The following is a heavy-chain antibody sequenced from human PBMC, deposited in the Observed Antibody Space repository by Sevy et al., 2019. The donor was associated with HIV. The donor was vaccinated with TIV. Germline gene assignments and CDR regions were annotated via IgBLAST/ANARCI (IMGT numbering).Heavy chain of an antibody. V-gene: IGHV4-59*08. Sequence: SETLSLTCTVSGGSITSLYWGWIRQPPGKGLEWFANICYTGNTNYNPSLKIRVTISLDTSKNQFSLRLSSVTAADTAISCCAGENAWGRGYAWGQGTLVTVSS. CDR2: ICYTGNT. D-gene: IGHD6-25*01. CDR1: GGSITSLY. CDR3: AGENAWGRGYA. J-gene: IGHJ5*02.